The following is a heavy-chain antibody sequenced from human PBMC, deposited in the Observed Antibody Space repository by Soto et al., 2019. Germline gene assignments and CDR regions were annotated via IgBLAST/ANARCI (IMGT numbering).Heavy chain of an antibody. CDR2: IYYSGST. D-gene: IGHD1-26*01. Sequence: SETLSLTCTVSSGSSINYYGSWIRQPPGKGLEWIGFIYYSGSTNYNSFLKSRVTMSVDMSRQQLSLKLNSVTAADTAVYYCASRFTLATTTGDAFDLWGLGTMVTVSS. V-gene: IGHV4-59*01. CDR1: SGSSINYY. J-gene: IGHJ3*01. CDR3: ASRFTLATTTGDAFDL.